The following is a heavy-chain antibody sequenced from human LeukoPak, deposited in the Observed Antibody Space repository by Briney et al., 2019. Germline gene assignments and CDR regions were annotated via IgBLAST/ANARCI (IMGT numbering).Heavy chain of an antibody. J-gene: IGHJ4*02. D-gene: IGHD6-19*01. CDR1: GFTFSSYG. V-gene: IGHV3-30*03. Sequence: GGSLRLSCAASGFTFSSYGMHWVRQAPGKGLEWVAVISYDGSNKYYADSVKGRFTISRDNSKNTLYLQMNSLRAEDTAVYYCATASSGWRYYFDYWGQGTLVTVSS. CDR2: ISYDGSNK. CDR3: ATASSGWRYYFDY.